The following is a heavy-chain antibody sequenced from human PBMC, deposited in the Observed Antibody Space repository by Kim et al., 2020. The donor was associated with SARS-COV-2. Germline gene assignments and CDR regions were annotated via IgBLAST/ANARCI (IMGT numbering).Heavy chain of an antibody. V-gene: IGHV4-59*01. CDR2: IYYSGNT. CDR3: ARARTLRDWYFDL. J-gene: IGHJ2*01. CDR1: GGSISSYY. Sequence: SETLSLTCTVSGGSISSYYWSWIRQPPGKGLEWIGYIYYSGNTNYNPSLKSRVTISVDTSKNQFSLKLSSVTAADTAVYYCARARTLRDWYFDLWGRGTLVTVSS.